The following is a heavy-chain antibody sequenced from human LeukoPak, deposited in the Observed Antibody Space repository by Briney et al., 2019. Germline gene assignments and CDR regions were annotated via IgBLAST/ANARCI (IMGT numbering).Heavy chain of an antibody. CDR3: AKADGGQWPSSYYYYYMDV. D-gene: IGHD6-19*01. Sequence: GGSLRLSCAASGFSFSSYWMSWVRQAPGKGLEWVSAIVSSGDSTYYADSVKGRFTISRDNSKNTLYLQMNSLRAEDTAVYYCAKADGGQWPSSYYYYYMDVWGKGTTVTVSS. V-gene: IGHV3-23*01. CDR1: GFSFSSYW. J-gene: IGHJ6*03. CDR2: IVSSGDST.